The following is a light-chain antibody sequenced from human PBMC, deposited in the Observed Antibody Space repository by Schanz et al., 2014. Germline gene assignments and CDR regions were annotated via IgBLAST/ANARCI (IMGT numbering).Light chain of an antibody. J-gene: IGKJ2*01. CDR1: QSISAW. CDR3: QHET. CDR2: QAS. Sequence: DIQMTQSPSTLSASVGDRVTITCRASQSISAWLAWYQQKPGKAPNLLIYQASFLQSGVPSKFSGSGSGTEFTLTITSLQPDDFATYYCQHETFGQGTKLEIK. V-gene: IGKV1-5*03.